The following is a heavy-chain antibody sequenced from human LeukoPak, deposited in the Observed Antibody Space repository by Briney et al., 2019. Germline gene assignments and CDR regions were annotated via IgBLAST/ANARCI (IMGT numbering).Heavy chain of an antibody. D-gene: IGHD3-22*01. CDR1: GGTFSSYA. Sequence: SVKVSCKASGGTFSSYAISWVRQAPGQGLEWIGGIIPIFGTANYAQKFQGRVTITTDESTSTAYMELSSLRSEDTAVYYCARVYLMNYYDSSGYYDYWGQGTLVTVSS. CDR2: IIPIFGTA. CDR3: ARVYLMNYYDSSGYYDY. J-gene: IGHJ4*02. V-gene: IGHV1-69*05.